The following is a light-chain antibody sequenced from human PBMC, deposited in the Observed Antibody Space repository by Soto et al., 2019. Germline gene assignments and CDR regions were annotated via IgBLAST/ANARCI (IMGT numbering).Light chain of an antibody. Sequence: QSALTQPPSASGSPGQSVTISCTGTTKDIGVYDFVSWYQHHPGKAPRLIIYEVVQRPSGVPDRFSGSKSGNTASLTVSGLQAADEADYFCKSYAGSNTYVFGSGTKLTVL. CDR3: KSYAGSNTYV. V-gene: IGLV2-8*01. CDR1: TKDIGVYDF. J-gene: IGLJ1*01. CDR2: EVV.